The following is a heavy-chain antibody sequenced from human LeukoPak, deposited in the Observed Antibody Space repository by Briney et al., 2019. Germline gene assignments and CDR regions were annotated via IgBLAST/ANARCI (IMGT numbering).Heavy chain of an antibody. J-gene: IGHJ4*02. D-gene: IGHD2/OR15-2a*01. CDR3: ARGRNRVPTYYFDY. CDR1: LGSFSGYY. CDR2: INHSGST. V-gene: IGHV4-34*01. Sequence: SETLSLTCVDSLGSFSGYYWSWIRQPPGKGLEWIGEINHSGSTNYNPSLMSRVTISVDTSKNQFSLKLSSVTAADTAVYYCARGRNRVPTYYFDYWGQGTLVTVSS.